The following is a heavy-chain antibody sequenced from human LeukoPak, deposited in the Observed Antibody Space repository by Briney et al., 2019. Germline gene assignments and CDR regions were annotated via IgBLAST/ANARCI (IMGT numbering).Heavy chain of an antibody. CDR2: INPNSGGT. J-gene: IGHJ6*02. CDR1: GYTFTDYY. CDR3: ARPMVRGVIFDGMDV. D-gene: IGHD3-10*01. V-gene: IGHV1-2*02. Sequence: GASVEVSCKASGYTFTDYYIHWVRQAPGQGLEWMGWINPNSGGTDYAQKFQGRVTMTRDTSISTAYMELSRLRSDDTAVYYCARPMVRGVIFDGMDVWGQGTTVTVSS.